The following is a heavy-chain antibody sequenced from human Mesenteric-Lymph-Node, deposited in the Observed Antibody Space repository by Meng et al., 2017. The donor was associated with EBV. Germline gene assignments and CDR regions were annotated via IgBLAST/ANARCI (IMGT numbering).Heavy chain of an antibody. D-gene: IGHD1-26*01. Sequence: QVQLKVSGPGLVKPSQAVFPTCAVSGGSIAGGSYWSWVRQPPGKGLEWIAFIHYSGDTYYNPSLKSRLTISVDTSKDQFSLRLRSVTAADTAVYYCARRSGSYYGYFDYWGQGTLVTVSS. CDR3: ARRSGSYYGYFDY. CDR1: GGSIAGGSY. J-gene: IGHJ4*02. CDR2: IHYSGDT. V-gene: IGHV4-30-4*01.